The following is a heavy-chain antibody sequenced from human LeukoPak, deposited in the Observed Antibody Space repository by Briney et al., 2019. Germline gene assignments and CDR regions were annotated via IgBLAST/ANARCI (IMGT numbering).Heavy chain of an antibody. CDR2: ISGSGGST. D-gene: IGHD1-26*01. Sequence: PSGGSLRLSCAASGFTFSSYAMSWVRQAPGKGLEWVSAISGSGGSTYYADSVKGRFTISRDNSKNTLYLQMNSLRAEDTAVYYCARARAATGAKDDYWGQGTLVTVSS. V-gene: IGHV3-23*01. CDR3: ARARAATGAKDDY. J-gene: IGHJ4*02. CDR1: GFTFSSYA.